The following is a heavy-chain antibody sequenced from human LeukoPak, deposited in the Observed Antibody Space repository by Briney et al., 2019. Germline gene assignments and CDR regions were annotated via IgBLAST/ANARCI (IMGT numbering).Heavy chain of an antibody. V-gene: IGHV4-30-4*01. D-gene: IGHD5-24*01. CDR1: GASISSCDYY. Sequence: SETLSLTCTVSGASISSCDYYWSWILQPPGKGLEWIWSIYYSGNTYYIPSLKSRVTISVDTPRSQFSLNLSSVTAADAAVYYCARARLRDGYNFPDYWGQGTLVTVSS. CDR3: ARARLRDGYNFPDY. J-gene: IGHJ4*02. CDR2: IYYSGNT.